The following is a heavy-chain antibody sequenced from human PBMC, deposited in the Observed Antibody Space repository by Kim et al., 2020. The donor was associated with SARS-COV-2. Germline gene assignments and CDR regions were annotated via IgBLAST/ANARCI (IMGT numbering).Heavy chain of an antibody. CDR2: IDPSDSYT. D-gene: IGHD3-10*01. J-gene: IGHJ2*01. CDR1: GYSFTSYW. CDR3: ARHGSGGGLQFRYWYFDL. Sequence: GESLKISCKGSGYSFTSYWISWVRQMPGKGLEWMGRIDPSDSYTNYSPSFQGHVTISADKSISTAYLQWSSLKASDTAMYYCARHGSGGGLQFRYWYFDLWGRGTLVTVSS. V-gene: IGHV5-10-1*01.